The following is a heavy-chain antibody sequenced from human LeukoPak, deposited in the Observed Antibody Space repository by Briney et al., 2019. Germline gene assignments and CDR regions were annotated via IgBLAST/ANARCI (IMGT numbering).Heavy chain of an antibody. CDR1: GFTFSSYA. J-gene: IGHJ4*02. CDR3: ARGGSSWYRLYFDY. D-gene: IGHD6-13*01. Sequence: GGSLRPSCAASGFTFSSYAMHWVRQAPGKGLEWVAVISYDGSNKYYADSVKGRFTISRDNSKNTLYLQMNSLRAEDTAVYYCARGGSSWYRLYFDYWGQGTLVTVSS. CDR2: ISYDGSNK. V-gene: IGHV3-30-3*01.